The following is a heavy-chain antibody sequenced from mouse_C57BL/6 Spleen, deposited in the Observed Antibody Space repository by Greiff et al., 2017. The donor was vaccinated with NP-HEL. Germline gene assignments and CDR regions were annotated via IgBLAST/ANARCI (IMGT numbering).Heavy chain of an antibody. J-gene: IGHJ1*03. CDR3: ARRGIGYFDV. CDR2: IDPSDSYT. CDR1: GYTFTSYW. V-gene: IGHV1-50*01. Sequence: QVHVKQPGAELVKPGASVKLSCKASGYTFTSYWMQWVKQRPGQGLEWIGEIDPSDSYTNYNQKFKGKATLTVDTSSSTAYMQLSSLTSEDSAVYYCARRGIGYFDVWGTGTTVTVSS.